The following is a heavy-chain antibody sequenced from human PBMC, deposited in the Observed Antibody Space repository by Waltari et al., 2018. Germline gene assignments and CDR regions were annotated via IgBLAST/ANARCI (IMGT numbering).Heavy chain of an antibody. CDR2: IYHRGST. Sequence: QVQLQESGPGLVKPSETLSLTCAVSGYSISSGYYWGWIRQPPGKGLEWIGSIYHRGSTYYNPSLKSRCTISVDTSKNQFSLKLSSVTAADTAVYYCARHRYDYIWGSYRYTGPSDAFDIWGQGTMVTVSS. D-gene: IGHD3-16*02. J-gene: IGHJ3*02. V-gene: IGHV4-38-2*01. CDR1: GYSISSGYY. CDR3: ARHRYDYIWGSYRYTGPSDAFDI.